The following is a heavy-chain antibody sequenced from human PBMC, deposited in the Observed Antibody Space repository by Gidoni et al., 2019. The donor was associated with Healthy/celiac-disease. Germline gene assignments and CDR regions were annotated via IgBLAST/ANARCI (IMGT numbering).Heavy chain of an antibody. V-gene: IGHV3-9*01. CDR3: AKDMFPLTVTTFIASA. D-gene: IGHD4-17*01. Sequence: EVQLVESGGGLVQPGRSLRLSCAASGFTFDDYAMHWFRQAPGKGLEWVSGISWNSGSIGYADSVKGRFTISRDNAKNSLYLQMNSLRAEDTALYYCAKDMFPLTVTTFIASAWGQGTLVTVSS. CDR2: ISWNSGSI. J-gene: IGHJ5*02. CDR1: GFTFDDYA.